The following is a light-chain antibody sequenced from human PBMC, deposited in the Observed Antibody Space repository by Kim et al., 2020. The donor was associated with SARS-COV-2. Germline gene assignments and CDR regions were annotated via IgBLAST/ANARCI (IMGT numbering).Light chain of an antibody. CDR2: QDS. Sequence: SYELTQPPSVSVSPGQTASITCSGHKLGDKYACWYQQKPGQSPVLVIYQDSMRPSGIPERFSGSNSGNTATLTISGTQAMDEADYYCQAWDSSIVVFGGGTQLTVL. CDR3: QAWDSSIVV. CDR1: KLGDKY. J-gene: IGLJ2*01. V-gene: IGLV3-1*01.